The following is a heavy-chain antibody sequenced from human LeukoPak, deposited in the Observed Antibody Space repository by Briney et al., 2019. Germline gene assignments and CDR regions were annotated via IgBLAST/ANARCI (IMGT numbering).Heavy chain of an antibody. Sequence: GGSLRLSCAASGFTFSSYGMSWVRQAPGKGLEWVSAISGSGSSTYYAASVKGRFTISRDNSKNTLYLQMNSLRAEDTALYYCAREGTTIAEYYFDYWGQGTLVTVSS. CDR3: AREGTTIAEYYFDY. V-gene: IGHV3-23*01. J-gene: IGHJ4*02. D-gene: IGHD1/OR15-1a*01. CDR2: ISGSGSST. CDR1: GFTFSSYG.